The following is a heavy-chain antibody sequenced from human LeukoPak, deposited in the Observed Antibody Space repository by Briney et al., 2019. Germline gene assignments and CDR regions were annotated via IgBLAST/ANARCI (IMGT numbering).Heavy chain of an antibody. Sequence: GGPLRLSCAASGFTFSSYAMSWVRQAPGKGLEWVSGINWNGGSTGCADSVKGRFTISRDNAKNSLYLQMNSLRAEDTALYYCARGFGDFWTGYHDAFDIWGQGTMVIVSS. CDR3: ARGFGDFWTGYHDAFDI. J-gene: IGHJ3*02. V-gene: IGHV3-20*04. CDR1: GFTFSSYA. CDR2: INWNGGST. D-gene: IGHD3/OR15-3a*01.